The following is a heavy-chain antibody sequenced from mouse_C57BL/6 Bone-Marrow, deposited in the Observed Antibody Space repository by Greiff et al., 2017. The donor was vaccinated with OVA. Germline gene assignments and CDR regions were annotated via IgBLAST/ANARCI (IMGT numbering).Heavy chain of an antibody. D-gene: IGHD2-1*01. CDR2: ISSGGSYT. Sequence: EVQGVESGGDLVKPGGSLKLSCAASGFTFSSYGMSWVRQTPDKRLEWVATISSGGSYTYYPDSVKGRFTISRDNAKNTLYLQMSSLKSEDTAMYYCARRIYYGNYEGFAYWGQGTLVTVSA. V-gene: IGHV5-6*01. CDR1: GFTFSSYG. CDR3: ARRIYYGNYEGFAY. J-gene: IGHJ3*01.